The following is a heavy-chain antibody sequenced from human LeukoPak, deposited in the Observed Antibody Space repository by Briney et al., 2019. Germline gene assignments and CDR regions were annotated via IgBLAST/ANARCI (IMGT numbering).Heavy chain of an antibody. J-gene: IGHJ4*02. CDR2: VHFSGST. D-gene: IGHD4-17*01. V-gene: IGHV4-59*08. CDR3: ATTASRREHEY. CDR1: GGSINSYY. Sequence: AETLSLTCTVSGGSINSYYWTWIRQPPGKGLEYIGYVHFSGSTNYNPSLKSRVTVSVDTSKNQFSLKLNSVTAADTAVYYCATTASRREHEYWGQGTLVTASS.